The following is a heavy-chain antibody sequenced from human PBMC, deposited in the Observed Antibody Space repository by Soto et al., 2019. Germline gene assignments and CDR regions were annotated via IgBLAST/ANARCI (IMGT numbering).Heavy chain of an antibody. CDR3: AREIATPGHYYFDN. J-gene: IGHJ4*02. CDR2: MNSEGSSI. CDR1: GFTFSSYW. V-gene: IGHV3-74*01. Sequence: PGGTLRLSCAASGFTFSSYWMHWVRQAPEKGLVLVSRMNSEGSSITYADSAKGRFTISPDSTKHTMYLQVHSLRAEDTAAYYRAREIATPGHYYFDNGGQGTLVTVSA.